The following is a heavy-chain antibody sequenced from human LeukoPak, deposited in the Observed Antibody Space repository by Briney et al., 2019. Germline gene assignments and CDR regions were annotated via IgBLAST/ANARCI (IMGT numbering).Heavy chain of an antibody. D-gene: IGHD3-9*01. J-gene: IGHJ6*02. CDR3: ARDGRRRDYDLLTGSYRYYYYDMDV. V-gene: IGHV1-2*06. CDR1: GYTFTGYY. Sequence: ASVKVSCKASGYTFTGYYMHWVRQAPGQGLEWMGRINPNSGGTNYAQKFQGRVTMTRDTSISTAYMELSRLRSDDTAVYYCARDGRRRDYDLLTGSYRYYYYDMDVWGQGTTVTVSS. CDR2: INPNSGGT.